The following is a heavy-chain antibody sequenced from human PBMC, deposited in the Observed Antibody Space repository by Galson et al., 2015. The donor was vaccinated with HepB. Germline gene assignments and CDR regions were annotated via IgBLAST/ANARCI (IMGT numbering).Heavy chain of an antibody. CDR2: INTYSRYT. J-gene: IGHJ5*02. CDR3: ARRALVVVVDSTQNNWFGP. Sequence: SVKVSCKASGYTFSSYSITWVRQAPGQGLEWMGWINTYSRYTKYAQKFQGRVTMTTDTSTSTAFMELRSLRSDDTAVYYCARRALVVVVDSTQNNWFGPWGQGTLVTVSS. V-gene: IGHV1-18*01. CDR1: GYTFSSYS. D-gene: IGHD2-15*01.